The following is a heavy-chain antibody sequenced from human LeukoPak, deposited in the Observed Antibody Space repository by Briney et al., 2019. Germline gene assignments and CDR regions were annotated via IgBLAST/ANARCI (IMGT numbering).Heavy chain of an antibody. Sequence: GGSLRLSCAASVFTFSSFAMHCVRQAPGKGLEWVAYIRYDGSNKSYADCVKGRFTIPRDSSKNTLYLQMNSLRAENTAVYYCAKDPGAHDKHFDHWGQGTLVTVSS. CDR3: AKDPGAHDKHFDH. CDR1: VFTFSSFA. J-gene: IGHJ4*02. CDR2: IRYDGSNK. V-gene: IGHV3-30*02. D-gene: IGHD3-10*01.